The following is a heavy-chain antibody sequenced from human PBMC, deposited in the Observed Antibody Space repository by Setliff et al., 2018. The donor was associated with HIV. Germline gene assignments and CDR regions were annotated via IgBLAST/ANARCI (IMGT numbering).Heavy chain of an antibody. V-gene: IGHV4-4*09. CDR2: IYTSGSV. CDR3: ARLIHTGLLYFDF. CDR1: GGSISSYY. D-gene: IGHD2-8*02. Sequence: KTSETLSLTCTVSGGSISSYYWSWIRQPPGKGLEWIGYIYTSGSVNYNPSVESRVTMSLDTSRDQFSLNLRSVTAADTAVYFCARLIHTGLLYFDFWGLGTLVTVSS. J-gene: IGHJ4*02.